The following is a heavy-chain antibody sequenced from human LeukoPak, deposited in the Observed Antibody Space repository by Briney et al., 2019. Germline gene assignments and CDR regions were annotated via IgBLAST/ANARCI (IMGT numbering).Heavy chain of an antibody. D-gene: IGHD3-10*01. Sequence: GGSLRLSCAASGFSFSSYAMSWVRQAPGKGLEWVSGIFNSGATTYYAASVKGRFTISRDNSKNTLYLQMSSLRADDTAVYYCAKEVRRYFGQWGQGTLVTVSS. CDR3: AKEVRRYFGQ. CDR2: IFNSGATT. CDR1: GFSFSSYA. J-gene: IGHJ4*02. V-gene: IGHV3-23*01.